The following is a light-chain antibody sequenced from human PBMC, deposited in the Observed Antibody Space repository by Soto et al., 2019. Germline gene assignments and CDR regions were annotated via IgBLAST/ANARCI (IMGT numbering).Light chain of an antibody. CDR3: CSYAGASTYV. J-gene: IGLJ1*01. CDR1: SSDVGSYDL. CDR2: EAT. V-gene: IGLV2-23*01. Sequence: QSALTPPASVSGSPGQSITISCTGTSSDVGSYDLVSWYQQHPGKAPKLMIYEATKRPSGVSVRFSGSKSGNTASLTISGLQAEDEDDYYCCSYAGASTYVFGIGTKLTVL.